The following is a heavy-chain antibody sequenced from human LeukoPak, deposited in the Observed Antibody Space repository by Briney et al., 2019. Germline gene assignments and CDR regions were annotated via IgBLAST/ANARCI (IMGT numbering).Heavy chain of an antibody. CDR2: INQDGSKE. CDR3: ARADWGSIDY. V-gene: IGHV3-7*01. Sequence: GGSLRLSCAASGFAFSDYWMTWVRQAPGKGLEWVAHINQDGSKEHYMDSVKARFTISRDNAKNSLYLQVHSLRAEDTAVYFCARADWGSIDYWGQGALVTVSS. J-gene: IGHJ4*02. CDR1: GFAFSDYW. D-gene: IGHD7-27*01.